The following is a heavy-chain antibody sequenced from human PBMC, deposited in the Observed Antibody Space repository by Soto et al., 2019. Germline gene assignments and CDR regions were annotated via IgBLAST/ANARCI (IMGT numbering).Heavy chain of an antibody. CDR1: DFAFRLHG. V-gene: IGHV3-33*01. CDR2: VWHDGTRK. D-gene: IGHD3-10*01. Sequence: QVHLVESGGGIVQPGGSLTLSCSVSDFAFRLHGIHWVRQTPGKGLEWVAMVWHDGTRKYFRDSVRGRFTISRDSAKNKVYLQMNNLRGDDSALYFCARDRSSSYSYAMDLWGQGTTVRLL. J-gene: IGHJ6*02. CDR3: ARDRSSSYSYAMDL.